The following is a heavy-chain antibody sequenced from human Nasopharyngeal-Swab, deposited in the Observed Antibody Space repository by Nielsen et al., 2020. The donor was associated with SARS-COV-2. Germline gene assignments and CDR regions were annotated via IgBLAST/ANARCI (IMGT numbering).Heavy chain of an antibody. Sequence: WIRQPPGKGLEWIGEINHSGSTNYNPSLKSRVTISVDTSKNQFSLKLSSVTAADMAVYYYARRVARAPRHEGDYYYGMDVWGQGTTVTVSS. CDR2: INHSGST. D-gene: IGHD3-16*01. J-gene: IGHJ6*02. CDR3: ARRVARAPRHEGDYYYGMDV. V-gene: IGHV4-34*01.